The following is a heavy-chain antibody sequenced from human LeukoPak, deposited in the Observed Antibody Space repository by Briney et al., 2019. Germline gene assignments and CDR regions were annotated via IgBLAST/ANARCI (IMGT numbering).Heavy chain of an antibody. V-gene: IGHV3-30*02. CDR3: ARAGGLRNSGYDY. Sequence: PGGSLRLSCAASGFTFSSYGMHWVRQAPGKGLEWVAFIRYDGSNKYYADSVMGRFTISRDNAKNSLYVQMNSLIAEDTAVYYCARAGGLRNSGYDYWGQGTLVTVSS. CDR1: GFTFSSYG. CDR2: IRYDGSNK. D-gene: IGHD5-12*01. J-gene: IGHJ4*02.